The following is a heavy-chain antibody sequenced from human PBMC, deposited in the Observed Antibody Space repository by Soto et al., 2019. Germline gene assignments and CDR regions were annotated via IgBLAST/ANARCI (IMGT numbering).Heavy chain of an antibody. CDR1: GGSISSSNW. Sequence: QVQLQESGPGLVKPSGTLSLTCAVSGGSISSSNWWSWVRQPPGKGLERIGEIYHSGSNNYNPSLKSRVTIAVGKSKNQFSLKLSSVTAADTAVYYCARVLGYCSSTSCDDYYYYYGMDVWGQGTTVTVSS. D-gene: IGHD2-2*01. CDR2: IYHSGSN. V-gene: IGHV4-4*02. CDR3: ARVLGYCSSTSCDDYYYYYGMDV. J-gene: IGHJ6*02.